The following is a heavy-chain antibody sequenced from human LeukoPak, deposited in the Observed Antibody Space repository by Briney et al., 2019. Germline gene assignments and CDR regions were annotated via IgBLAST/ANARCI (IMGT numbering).Heavy chain of an antibody. V-gene: IGHV3-30-3*01. CDR3: AREAVARTGDFDY. D-gene: IGHD6-19*01. CDR2: ISYDGSNK. J-gene: IGHJ4*02. CDR1: GFTFSSYA. Sequence: GGSLRLSCAASGFTFSSYAMHWVRQAPGKGLEWVAVISYDGSNKYYADSVKGRFTISRDNSKNTLYLQMNSLRAEDTAVYYCAREAVARTGDFDYWGQGTLVTVSS.